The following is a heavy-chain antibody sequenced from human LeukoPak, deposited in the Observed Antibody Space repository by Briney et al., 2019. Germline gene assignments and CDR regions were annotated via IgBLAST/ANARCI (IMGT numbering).Heavy chain of an antibody. J-gene: IGHJ4*02. CDR2: ISSSSSYI. Sequence: GGSLRLSCAASGFTVSSNYMNWVRQAPGKGLEWVSSISSSSSYIYYADSVKGRFTISRDNAKNSLYLQMNSLRAEDTAVYYCAGTAMVHYWGQGTLVTVSS. V-gene: IGHV3-21*01. CDR1: GFTVSSNY. D-gene: IGHD5-18*01. CDR3: AGTAMVHY.